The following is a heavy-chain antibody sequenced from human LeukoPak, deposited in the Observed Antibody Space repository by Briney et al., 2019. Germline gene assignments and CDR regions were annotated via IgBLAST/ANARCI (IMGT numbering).Heavy chain of an antibody. Sequence: GGSLRLSCAASGFTFSSYAMHWVRQAPGKGLEWVAVISYDGSNEYYADSAKGRFTISRDNSKNTLYLQMNSLRAEDTAVYYCARPAYGDYAEYFQHWGQGTLVTVSS. V-gene: IGHV3-30*04. CDR1: GFTFSSYA. D-gene: IGHD4-17*01. J-gene: IGHJ1*01. CDR3: ARPAYGDYAEYFQH. CDR2: ISYDGSNE.